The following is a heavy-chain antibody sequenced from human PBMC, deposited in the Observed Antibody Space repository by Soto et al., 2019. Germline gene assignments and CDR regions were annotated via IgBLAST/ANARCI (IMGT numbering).Heavy chain of an antibody. CDR3: ARGGSWDFWSGYWERYYYGMDV. J-gene: IGHJ6*02. D-gene: IGHD3-3*01. CDR1: GGSISSYY. CDR2: IYYSGST. Sequence: NPSETLSLTCTVSGGSISSYYWSWIRQPPGKGLEWIGYIYYSGSTNYNPSLKSRVTISVDTSKNQFSLKLSSVTAADTAVYYCARGGSWDFWSGYWERYYYGMDVWGQGTTVTVSS. V-gene: IGHV4-59*01.